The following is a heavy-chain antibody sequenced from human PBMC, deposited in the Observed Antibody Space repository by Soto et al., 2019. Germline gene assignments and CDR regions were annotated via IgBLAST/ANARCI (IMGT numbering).Heavy chain of an antibody. CDR3: ASGRFVYYYDSSGYYYYYYCGMDV. CDR1: GGTFSSYA. D-gene: IGHD3-22*01. CDR2: IIPIFGTA. V-gene: IGHV1-69*13. Sequence: SVKVSCKASGGTFSSYAISWVRQAPGQGLEWMGGIIPIFGTANYAQKFQGRVTITADESTSTAYMELSSLRSEDTAVYYCASGRFVYYYDSSGYYYYYYCGMDVWGQGTTVTSP. J-gene: IGHJ6*02.